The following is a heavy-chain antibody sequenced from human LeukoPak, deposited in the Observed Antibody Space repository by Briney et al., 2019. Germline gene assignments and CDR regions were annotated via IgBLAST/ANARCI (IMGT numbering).Heavy chain of an antibody. V-gene: IGHV4-61*02. CDR3: AREPVSSRLFCDAFDI. D-gene: IGHD3-9*01. CDR2: IYTSGST. Sequence: SSQTLSLTCTVSGGSISSGTYYWTWIRQPAGKGLEWIGRIYTSGSTNYNPSLKSRVTISVDTTKNQFSLKLTSVTAADTAVYYCAREPVSSRLFCDAFDIWGQGTMVSVSS. J-gene: IGHJ3*02. CDR1: GGSISSGTYY.